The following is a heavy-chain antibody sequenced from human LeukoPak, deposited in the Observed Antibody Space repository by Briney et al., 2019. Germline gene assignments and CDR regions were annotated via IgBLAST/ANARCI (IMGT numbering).Heavy chain of an antibody. V-gene: IGHV1-2*02. CDR3: ARVSTSGYRDWLDP. D-gene: IGHD3-9*01. CDR1: GYTFTGYY. J-gene: IGHJ5*02. CDR2: INPNSGGT. Sequence: PSVKVSCKASGYTFTGYYMHWVRQAPGQGLEWMGWINPNSGGTKYAQKFQGRVTMTRDTSISTAYMELSRLKFDDTAVYYCARVSTSGYRDWLDPWGQGTLVTVSS.